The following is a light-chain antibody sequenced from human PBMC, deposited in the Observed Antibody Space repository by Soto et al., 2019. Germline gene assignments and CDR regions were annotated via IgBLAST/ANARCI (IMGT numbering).Light chain of an antibody. V-gene: IGLV2-14*01. CDR3: SSYTSSSTWV. J-gene: IGLJ3*02. CDR2: EVR. CDR1: SSDVGAYNY. Sequence: QSALTQPASVSGSPGQSFTISCTGTSSDVGAYNYVSWYQQHPGKAPKLMIYEVRNRPSGVSDRFSGSRSGNTASLTISGLQAEDESDYYCSSYTSSSTWVFGGGTKLTVL.